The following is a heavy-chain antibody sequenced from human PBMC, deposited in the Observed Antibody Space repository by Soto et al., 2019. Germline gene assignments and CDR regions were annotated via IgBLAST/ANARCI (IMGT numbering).Heavy chain of an antibody. V-gene: IGHV1-69*12. J-gene: IGHJ1*01. D-gene: IGHD3-22*01. CDR2: IITIFGTA. CDR1: GGTFSSYA. Sequence: QVQLVQSGAEVKKPGSSVKVSCKASGGTFSSYAISWVRQAPGQGLEWMGGIITIFGTANYAQKFQGRVTITADESTSTAYMELSSLRSEDTAVYYCASSPNYNDISGYHFQHWGQGTLVIVSS. CDR3: ASSPNYNDISGYHFQH.